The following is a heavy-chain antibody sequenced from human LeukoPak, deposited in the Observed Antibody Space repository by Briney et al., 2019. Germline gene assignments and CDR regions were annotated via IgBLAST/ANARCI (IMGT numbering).Heavy chain of an antibody. J-gene: IGHJ4*02. Sequence: GASVTVSCKASGGTFISYAISWVRQAPGQGLEWMGGIIPIFGTANYAQKFQGRVSITTDESTSTAYMELSSLRSEDTAVYYCAIVAYCGGYCHHYFDYWGQGTLVTVSS. D-gene: IGHD2-21*02. CDR1: GGTFISYA. CDR2: IIPIFGTA. CDR3: AIVAYCGGYCHHYFDY. V-gene: IGHV1-69*05.